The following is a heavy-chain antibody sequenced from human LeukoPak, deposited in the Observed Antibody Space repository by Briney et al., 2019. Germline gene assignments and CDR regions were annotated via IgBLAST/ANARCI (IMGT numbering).Heavy chain of an antibody. D-gene: IGHD3-10*01. V-gene: IGHV4-39*07. CDR3: ARTQLLWFGELSRFDY. CDR2: IYYSGST. CDR1: GGPISSSSYY. J-gene: IGHJ4*02. Sequence: SETLSLTCTVSGGPISSSSYYWGWIRQPPGKGLEWVGSIYYSGSTYYNPSLKSRVTISVDTSKNQFSLKLSSVTAADTAVYYCARTQLLWFGELSRFDYWGQGTLVTVSS.